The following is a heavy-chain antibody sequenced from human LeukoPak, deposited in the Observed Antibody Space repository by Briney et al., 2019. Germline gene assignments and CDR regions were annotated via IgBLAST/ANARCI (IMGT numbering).Heavy chain of an antibody. CDR1: GYTFTSYD. CDR2: MNPNSGNT. Sequence: ASVKVSCKASGYTFTSYDINWVRQATGQGLEWMGWMNPNSGNTGYAQKFQGRVTITRNTSISTAYMELSSLRAEDTAVYYCARDLFENPRTYYYDSSGSTDAFDIWGQGTMVTVSS. D-gene: IGHD3-22*01. CDR3: ARDLFENPRTYYYDSSGSTDAFDI. J-gene: IGHJ3*02. V-gene: IGHV1-8*03.